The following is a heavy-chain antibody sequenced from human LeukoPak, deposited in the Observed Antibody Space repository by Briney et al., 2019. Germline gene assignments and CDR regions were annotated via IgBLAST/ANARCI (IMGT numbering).Heavy chain of an antibody. CDR2: VDPEDGET. CDR3: AARGSSSSRFGYMDV. D-gene: IGHD6-6*01. V-gene: IGHV1-69-2*01. Sequence: ASVKVSCKVSGYTFTDYYMHWVQQAPGKGLEWMGLVDPEDGETIYAEKFQGRVTITADTSTDTAYMELSSLRSEDTAVYYCAARGSSSSRFGYMDVWGKGTTVTVSS. CDR1: GYTFTDYY. J-gene: IGHJ6*03.